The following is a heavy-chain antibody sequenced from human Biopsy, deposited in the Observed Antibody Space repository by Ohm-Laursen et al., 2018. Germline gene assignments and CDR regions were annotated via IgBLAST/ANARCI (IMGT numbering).Heavy chain of an antibody. CDR3: ARVFCTSTTCYGLLDN. CDR1: EYTLTELP. CDR2: ISPYNDKT. D-gene: IGHD2/OR15-2a*01. J-gene: IGHJ4*02. V-gene: IGHV1-18*01. Sequence: ASVKVSCNVSEYTLTELPIHWVRQAPGQGLEWMGWISPYNDKTSYPPKLQDRVTMTADTSTNTAHMELRSLRSDDTAVYYCARVFCTSTTCYGLLDNWGQGTVVTVSS.